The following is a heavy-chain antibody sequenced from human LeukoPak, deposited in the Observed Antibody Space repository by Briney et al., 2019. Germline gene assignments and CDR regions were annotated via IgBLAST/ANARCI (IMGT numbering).Heavy chain of an antibody. J-gene: IGHJ4*02. CDR2: ISYDGSNK. D-gene: IGHD3-9*01. V-gene: IGHV3-30*04. CDR1: GFTFSSYA. CDR3: ARDGAKLRYFDWLFKGGFDY. Sequence: GGSLRLSCAASGFTFSSYAMHWVRQAPGKGLEWVAVISYDGSNKYYADSVKGRFTISRDNSKNTLYLQMNSLRAEDTAVYYCARDGAKLRYFDWLFKGGFDYWGQGTLVTVSS.